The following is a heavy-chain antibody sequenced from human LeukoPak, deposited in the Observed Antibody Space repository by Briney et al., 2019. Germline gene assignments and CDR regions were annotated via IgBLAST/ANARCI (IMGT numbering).Heavy chain of an antibody. Sequence: PGGSLRLSCAASGFTFSSYWMHWVRQAPGKGLVWVSRINSDGSSTSYADSVKGRFTISRDNAKNTLYLQMNSLRAEDTAVYYWARGGYCSSTSGYGGHDWGQGTLVTVSS. D-gene: IGHD2-2*01. CDR2: INSDGSST. CDR1: GFTFSSYW. J-gene: IGHJ4*02. V-gene: IGHV3-74*01. CDR3: ARGGYCSSTSGYGGHD.